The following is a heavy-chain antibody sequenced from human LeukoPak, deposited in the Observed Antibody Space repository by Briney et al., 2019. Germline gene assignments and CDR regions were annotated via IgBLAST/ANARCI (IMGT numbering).Heavy chain of an antibody. CDR2: INHSGST. CDR3: ARGGIQLWYRHLGY. V-gene: IGHV4-34*01. D-gene: IGHD5-18*01. CDR1: GGSFSGYY. Sequence: SETLSLTCAVYGGSFSGYYWSWIRQPPGKGLEWIGEINHSGSTNYNPSLKSRVTISVDTSKNQFYLRLSSVTAADTAVYYCARGGIQLWYRHLGYWGQGTLVTVSS. J-gene: IGHJ4*02.